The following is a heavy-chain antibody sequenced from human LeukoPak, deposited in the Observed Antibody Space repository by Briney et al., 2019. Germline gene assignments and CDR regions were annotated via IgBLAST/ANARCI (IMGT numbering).Heavy chain of an antibody. D-gene: IGHD2-2*01. Sequence: GGSLRLSCAASGFTFSSYGMHWVRQAPGKGLEWVVVISYDGSNKYYADSVKGRFTISRDNSKNTLYLQMNSLRAEDTAVYYCAKGGEIDASPIDWYFDLWGRGTLVTVSS. CDR3: AKGGEIDASPIDWYFDL. CDR2: ISYDGSNK. V-gene: IGHV3-30*18. CDR1: GFTFSSYG. J-gene: IGHJ2*01.